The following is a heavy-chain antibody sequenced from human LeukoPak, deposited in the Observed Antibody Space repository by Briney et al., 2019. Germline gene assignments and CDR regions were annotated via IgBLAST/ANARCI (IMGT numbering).Heavy chain of an antibody. V-gene: IGHV4-34*01. J-gene: IGHJ4*02. D-gene: IGHD3-3*01. CDR2: INHSGST. Sequence: SETLSLTCAVYGGSFSGCYWSWIRQPPGKGLEWIGEINHSGSTNYNPSLKSRVTISVDTSKNQFSLKLSSVTAADTAVYYCARGAYTYYDFWSGYYRPFDYWGQGTLVTVSS. CDR1: GGSFSGCY. CDR3: ARGAYTYYDFWSGYYRPFDY.